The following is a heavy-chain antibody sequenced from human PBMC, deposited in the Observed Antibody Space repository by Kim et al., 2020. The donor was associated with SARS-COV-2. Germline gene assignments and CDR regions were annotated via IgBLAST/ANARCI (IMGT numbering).Heavy chain of an antibody. J-gene: IGHJ4*02. D-gene: IGHD6-13*01. CDR3: ASWVIIAAAGTAFDY. CDR1: GFTFSSYG. CDR2: IWYDGSNK. V-gene: IGHV3-33*01. Sequence: GGSLRLSCAASGFTFSSYGMHWVRQVPGKGLEWVAVIWYDGSNKYYADSVKGRFTISRDNSKNTLYLQMNSLRAEDTAVYYCASWVIIAAAGTAFDYWGQGTLVTVSS.